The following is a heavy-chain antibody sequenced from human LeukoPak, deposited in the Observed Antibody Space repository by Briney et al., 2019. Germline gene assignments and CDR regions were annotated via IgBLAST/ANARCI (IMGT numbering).Heavy chain of an antibody. Sequence: GATVNVSCKASGYIFTDYYMHWVRLTPGKGLQWVGRVDPEYDAAIYGSTFQGRVTLTTDPSTDTAYMELSSLTSEDTGVYYCATIGDQRVLLYWGQGTPVIVSS. CDR1: GYIFTDYY. CDR3: ATIGDQRVLLY. CDR2: VDPEYDAA. V-gene: IGHV1-69-2*01. D-gene: IGHD2-2*01. J-gene: IGHJ4*02.